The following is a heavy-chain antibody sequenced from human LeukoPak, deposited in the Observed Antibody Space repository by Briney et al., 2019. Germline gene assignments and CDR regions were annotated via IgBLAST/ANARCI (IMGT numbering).Heavy chain of an antibody. J-gene: IGHJ6*02. Sequence: GASVKVSCKASGYTFTGYYMHWVRQAPGQGLEWMGWINPNSGGTNYAQKLEGRVTMTTDTSTSTAYMELRSLRSDDTAVYYCARDGIGGNSYYYYGMDVWGQGTTVTVSS. V-gene: IGHV1-2*02. CDR1: GYTFTGYY. CDR2: INPNSGGT. D-gene: IGHD4-23*01. CDR3: ARDGIGGNSYYYYGMDV.